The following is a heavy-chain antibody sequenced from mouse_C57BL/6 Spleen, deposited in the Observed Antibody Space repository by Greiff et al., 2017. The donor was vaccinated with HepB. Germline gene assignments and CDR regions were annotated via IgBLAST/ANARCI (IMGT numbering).Heavy chain of an antibody. CDR1: GYTFTDYN. CDR3: ARSPYYYGSSYDAMDY. J-gene: IGHJ4*01. CDR2: INPNHGGT. Sequence: EVQLQQSGPELVKPGASVKIPCKASGYTFTDYNMDWVKQSHGKSLEWIGDINPNHGGTIYNQKFKGKATLTVDKSSSTAYMELRSLTSEDTAVYYCARSPYYYGSSYDAMDYWGQGTSVTVSS. D-gene: IGHD1-1*01. V-gene: IGHV1-18*01.